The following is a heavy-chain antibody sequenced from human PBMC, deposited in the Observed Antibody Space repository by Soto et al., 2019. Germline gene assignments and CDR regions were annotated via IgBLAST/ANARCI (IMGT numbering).Heavy chain of an antibody. J-gene: IGHJ3*02. CDR2: IYSGGST. CDR1: GFTVSSNY. V-gene: IGHV3-53*01. D-gene: IGHD3-22*01. Sequence: HPGGSLRLSCAASGFTVSSNYMSWVRQAPGKGLEWVSVIYSGGSTYYADSVKGRFTISRDNSKNTLYLQMNSLRAEDTAVYYCARESRNDYYDSLYSYDAFDIGGQGTMVTVSS. CDR3: ARESRNDYYDSLYSYDAFDI.